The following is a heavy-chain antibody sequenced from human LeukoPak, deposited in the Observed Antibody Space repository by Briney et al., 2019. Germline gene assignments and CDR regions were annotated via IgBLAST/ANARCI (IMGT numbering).Heavy chain of an antibody. J-gene: IGHJ2*01. D-gene: IGHD1-14*01. CDR1: GGSISSYY. Sequence: PSETLSLTCTVSGGSISSYYWSWIRQPPGKGLELIGYIYYSGSTNYNPSLKSRVTISVDTSKNQFSLKLSSVTAADTAVYYCARDWAGPPFRSWYFDLWGRGTLVTVSS. CDR2: IYYSGST. V-gene: IGHV4-59*01. CDR3: ARDWAGPPFRSWYFDL.